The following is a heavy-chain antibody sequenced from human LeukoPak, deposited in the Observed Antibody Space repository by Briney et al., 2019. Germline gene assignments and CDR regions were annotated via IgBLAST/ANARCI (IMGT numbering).Heavy chain of an antibody. D-gene: IGHD3-10*01. CDR1: GGSFSGYY. Sequence: SETLSLTCAVYGGSFSGYYWSWIRQPPGKGLEWIGEINHSGSTNYNPSLKSRVIISVDTSKNQFSLKLSPVTAADTAVYYCARGRYQGYYYGSGSPRFDPWGQGTLVTVSS. J-gene: IGHJ5*02. CDR2: INHSGST. V-gene: IGHV4-34*01. CDR3: ARGRYQGYYYGSGSPRFDP.